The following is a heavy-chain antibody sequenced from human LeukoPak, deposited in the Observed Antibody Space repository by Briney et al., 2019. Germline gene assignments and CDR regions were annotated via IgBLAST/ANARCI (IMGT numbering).Heavy chain of an antibody. D-gene: IGHD6-19*01. CDR3: ARGQKVAGY. J-gene: IGHJ4*02. Sequence: GGSLRLSCAASGFTFSTYEMNWVRQAPGKGLVWVSRINSDGSSTSYADSVKGRFTISRDNAKNTLYLQMNSPRAEDTAVYYCARGQKVAGYWGQGTLVTVSS. CDR1: GFTFSTYE. CDR2: INSDGSST. V-gene: IGHV3-74*01.